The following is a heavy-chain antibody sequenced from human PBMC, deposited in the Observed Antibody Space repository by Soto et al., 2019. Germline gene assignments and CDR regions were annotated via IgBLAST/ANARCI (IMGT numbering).Heavy chain of an antibody. CDR3: ASAKGQWLIHYFDY. CDR2: FYTGGGT. D-gene: IGHD5-12*01. J-gene: IGHJ4*02. CDR1: GFTVSSNY. V-gene: IGHV3-53*02. Sequence: EVQLVETGGGLIQPGGSLRLSCAASGFTVSSNYMSWVRQAPGTGLEWVSVFYTGGGTYYADSVEGRFTISRDNSKNTLYLQMNILRAEDTAMYYCASAKGQWLIHYFDYWGQGTLVTVSS.